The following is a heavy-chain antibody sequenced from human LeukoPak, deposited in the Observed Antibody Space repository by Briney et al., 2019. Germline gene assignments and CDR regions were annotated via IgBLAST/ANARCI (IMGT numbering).Heavy chain of an antibody. CDR1: GFTFSDYY. CDR3: ARGQASSWYRKNWFDP. V-gene: IGHV3-11*04. D-gene: IGHD6-13*01. Sequence: PGGSLRLSCAASGFTFSDYYMSWIRQAPGKGLEWVSYISSSGSTIYYADSVKGRFTISRDNAKNSLYLQMNSLRAEDTAVYYCARGQASSWYRKNWFDPWGQGTLVTVSS. J-gene: IGHJ5*02. CDR2: ISSSGSTI.